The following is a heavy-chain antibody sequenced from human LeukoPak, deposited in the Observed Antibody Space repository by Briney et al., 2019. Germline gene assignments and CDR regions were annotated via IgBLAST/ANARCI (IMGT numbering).Heavy chain of an antibody. V-gene: IGHV5-51*03. D-gene: IGHD3-3*01. J-gene: IGHJ6*03. CDR1: GYSFTSYW. Sequence: GESLKISCKGSGYSFTSYWIGWVRQMPGKGLEWMGIIYPGDSDTRYSPSFQGQVTISASKSISTAYLQWSSLKASDTAMYYCARLLYYDFWSGYSTQSYMDVWGKGTTVTVS. CDR3: ARLLYYDFWSGYSTQSYMDV. CDR2: IYPGDSDT.